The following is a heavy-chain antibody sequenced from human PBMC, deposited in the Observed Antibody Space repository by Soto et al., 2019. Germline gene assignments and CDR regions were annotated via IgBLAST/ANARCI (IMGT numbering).Heavy chain of an antibody. CDR1: GESINSIHW. CDR3: ARAHDFWGGRQQPIDS. J-gene: IGHJ4*02. D-gene: IGHD3-3*01. CDR2: SFHSGIT. V-gene: IGHV4-4*02. Sequence: SETLSLTCVVSGESINSIHWWSWVRQPPGKGLEWIGESFHSGITNYNPSLKSRVSIPVDTSKSQFSLKLSSVTAADTAVYYCARAHDFWGGRQQPIDSWGQGTLVTVSS.